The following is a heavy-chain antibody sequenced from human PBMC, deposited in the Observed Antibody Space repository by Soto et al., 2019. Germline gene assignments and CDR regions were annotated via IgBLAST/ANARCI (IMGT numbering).Heavy chain of an antibody. CDR3: ARGVFYYYGSSVYSPHY. CDR2: ISFDGSKK. D-gene: IGHD3-22*01. Sequence: GGSLRLSCEGSGFTSSSYVMHWVRQAPGKGLEWVALISFDGSKKNYADSVKGRFTISRDNSKNMMYPQMNSLRPEDTAVYYCARGVFYYYGSSVYSPHYWGQGTMVTV. J-gene: IGHJ4*02. V-gene: IGHV3-30-3*01. CDR1: GFTSSSYV.